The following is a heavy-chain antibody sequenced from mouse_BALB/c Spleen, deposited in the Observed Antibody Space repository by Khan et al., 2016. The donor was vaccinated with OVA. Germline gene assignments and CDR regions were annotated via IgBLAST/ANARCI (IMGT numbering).Heavy chain of an antibody. CDR2: INPTSGYT. CDR1: GYTFTTYW. Sequence: QVQLKESGAELAKPGASVKMSCKASGYTFTTYWMHWVKQRPGQGLEWIGYINPTSGYTDYNQKFKDKATLTADKSSSTAYMQLSSLTSDDSAVYCGARDRIDYWGQGTTLTVSS. V-gene: IGHV1-7*01. CDR3: ARDRIDY. J-gene: IGHJ2*01.